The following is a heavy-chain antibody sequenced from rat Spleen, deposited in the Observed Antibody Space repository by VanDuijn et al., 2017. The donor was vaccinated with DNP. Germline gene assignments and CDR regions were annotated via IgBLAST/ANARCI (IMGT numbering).Heavy chain of an antibody. CDR3: ARHHGSPLGY. CDR1: GFTFSTYD. V-gene: IGHV5-25*01. D-gene: IGHD1-7*01. CDR2: ISPNSDNT. J-gene: IGHJ2*01. Sequence: EVQLVESGGGLVQPGRSLKISCAASGFTFSTYDMTWVRQAPARGLEWVALISPNSDNTYYRDSVKGRVTVSRDNAKSTLYLQMNSLRSEDTATYYCARHHGSPLGYWGQGVMVTVSS.